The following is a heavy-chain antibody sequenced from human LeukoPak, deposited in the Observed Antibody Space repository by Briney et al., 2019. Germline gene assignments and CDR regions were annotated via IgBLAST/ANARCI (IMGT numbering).Heavy chain of an antibody. CDR1: GGTFSSYA. V-gene: IGHV1-69*04. D-gene: IGHD3-22*01. J-gene: IGHJ3*02. CDR2: IIPILGIA. Sequence: ASVKVSCKASGGTFSSYAISWVRQAPGQGLEWMGRIIPILGIANYAQKFQGRGTITADKSTSTAYMELSSLRSEDTAVYYCARGGAPAVYYYDSSGTDAFDIWGQGTMVTVSS. CDR3: ARGGAPAVYYYDSSGTDAFDI.